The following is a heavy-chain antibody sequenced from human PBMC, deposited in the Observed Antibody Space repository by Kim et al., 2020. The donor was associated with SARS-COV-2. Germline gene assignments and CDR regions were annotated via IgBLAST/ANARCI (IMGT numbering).Heavy chain of an antibody. J-gene: IGHJ5*02. Sequence: SVKVSCKASGGTFSSYAISWVRQAPGQGLEWMGRIIPILGIANYAQKFQGRVTITADKSTSTAYMELSSLRSEDTAVYYCARGGGLGYCSSTSCRNRKYNWNYGGWFDPWGQGTLVTVSS. CDR2: IIPILGIA. CDR1: GGTFSSYA. CDR3: ARGGGLGYCSSTSCRNRKYNWNYGGWFDP. V-gene: IGHV1-69*04. D-gene: IGHD2-2*01.